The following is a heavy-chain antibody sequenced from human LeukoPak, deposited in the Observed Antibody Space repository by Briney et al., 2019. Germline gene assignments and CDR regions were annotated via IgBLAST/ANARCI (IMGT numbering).Heavy chain of an antibody. Sequence: SETLSLTCTVSGYSINRGYYWGWIRQPPGKGLEWIGSIYHSGSTYYNPSLKSRVTISVDRSKNQFSLKLSSVTAADTAVYYCARAGLTELTDAFDIWGQGTMVTVSS. J-gene: IGHJ3*02. V-gene: IGHV4-38-2*02. CDR2: IYHSGST. CDR1: GYSINRGYY. CDR3: ARAGLTELTDAFDI. D-gene: IGHD1-26*01.